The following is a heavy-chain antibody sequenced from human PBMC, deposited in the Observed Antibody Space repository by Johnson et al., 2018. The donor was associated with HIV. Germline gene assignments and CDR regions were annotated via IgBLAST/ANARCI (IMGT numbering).Heavy chain of an antibody. V-gene: IGHV3-53*04. J-gene: IGHJ3*02. CDR2: IYTGGNA. D-gene: IGHD2-21*02. Sequence: MMLVESGGGLVQPGRSLRLSCAASGFTFDDYAMHWVRQAPGKGLEWVSVIYTGGNAYYADSVKGRFTISRHNSKNTLYLQVDSLRVEDTAVYYCARGEGAYCGGDCYYAFDIWGQGTMVTVSS. CDR3: ARGEGAYCGGDCYYAFDI. CDR1: GFTFDDYA.